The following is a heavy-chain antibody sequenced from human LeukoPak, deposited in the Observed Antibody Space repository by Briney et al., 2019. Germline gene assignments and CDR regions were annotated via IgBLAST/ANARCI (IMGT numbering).Heavy chain of an antibody. Sequence: GGSLRLSCAASGFTFSSYAMHWVRQAPGKGPEWVAVISYDGSNKYYADSVKGRFTISRDNSKNTLYLQMNSLRAEDTAVYYCARGDIVVVPATFGLDGTDVWGQGTTVTVSS. J-gene: IGHJ6*02. CDR1: GFTFSSYA. V-gene: IGHV3-30-3*01. D-gene: IGHD2-2*01. CDR2: ISYDGSNK. CDR3: ARGDIVVVPATFGLDGTDV.